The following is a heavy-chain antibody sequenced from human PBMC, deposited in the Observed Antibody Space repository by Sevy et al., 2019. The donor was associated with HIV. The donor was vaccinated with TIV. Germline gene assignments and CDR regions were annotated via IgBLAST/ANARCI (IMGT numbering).Heavy chain of an antibody. D-gene: IGHD3-3*01. J-gene: IGHJ6*02. V-gene: IGHV3-30*02. CDR1: GFRFSDYG. CDR2: IRFDGSMK. Sequence: GGSLRLSCAASGFRFSDYGMHWVRQAPGKGLEWVSLIRFDGSMKYIADSVKGRFTISRDKVKDTLYLQMNSLRPGDTAVYYCAKDHYDYRTGYYGYYGMDVWGQGTTVTVSS. CDR3: AKDHYDYRTGYYGYYGMDV.